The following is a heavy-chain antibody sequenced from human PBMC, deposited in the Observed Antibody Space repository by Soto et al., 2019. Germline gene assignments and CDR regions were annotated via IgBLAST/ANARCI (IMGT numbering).Heavy chain of an antibody. V-gene: IGHV1-2*04. J-gene: IGHJ6*02. Sequence: ASVKVSCKASGYTFTGYYMHWVRQAPGQGLEWMGWINPNSGGTNYAQKFQGWVTMTRDTSISTAYMELSRLRSDDTAVYYCARERFDGSSWPYYYYGMDVWGQGTTVTVSS. CDR3: ARERFDGSSWPYYYYGMDV. D-gene: IGHD6-13*01. CDR1: GYTFTGYY. CDR2: INPNSGGT.